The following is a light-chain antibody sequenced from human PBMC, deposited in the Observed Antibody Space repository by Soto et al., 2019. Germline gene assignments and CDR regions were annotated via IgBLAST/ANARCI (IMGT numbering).Light chain of an antibody. J-gene: IGKJ5*01. CDR3: QQYNSWLWT. V-gene: IGKV3-20*01. CDR1: QTVAGSY. Sequence: EIVLTQSPGTLSLSPGERATLSCRASQTVAGSYLAWYQQKPGQAPRLLIYGASNRAAGFPDRFSGSGSGTDFILTISRLEPEDFAVYYCQQYNSWLWTFGQGTRLEIK. CDR2: GAS.